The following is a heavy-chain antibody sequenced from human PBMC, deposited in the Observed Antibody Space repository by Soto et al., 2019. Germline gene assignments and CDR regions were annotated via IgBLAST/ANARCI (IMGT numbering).Heavy chain of an antibody. CDR3: AKYNNYWDEDY. CDR1: GFTFDTYA. CDR2: ISGRGDGT. D-gene: IGHD1-20*01. Sequence: EVQLLESGGGLVQPGGSLTLSCAASGFTFDTYAMTWVRQAPGKGLAWVSAISGRGDGTYYADSVNGRFTISRDNSKNTVFLQMNSLRAEDTALYYCAKYNNYWDEDYWGQGTVVTVSS. V-gene: IGHV3-23*01. J-gene: IGHJ4*02.